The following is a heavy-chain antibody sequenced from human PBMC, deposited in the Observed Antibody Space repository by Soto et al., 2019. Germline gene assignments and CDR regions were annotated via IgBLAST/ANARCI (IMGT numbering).Heavy chain of an antibody. D-gene: IGHD1-26*01. Sequence: SETLSLTCSVSGGSITNSNWWTWVRLPPAKGLEWIGDIYHAGSTKYNPSLERRVTISVDTSKNQFALTLTSVTAADTAVYFCARGHPIVGNTTPLDSWGRGHLVTVSS. J-gene: IGHJ4*02. CDR3: ARGHPIVGNTTPLDS. V-gene: IGHV4-4*02. CDR1: GGSITNSNW. CDR2: IYHAGST.